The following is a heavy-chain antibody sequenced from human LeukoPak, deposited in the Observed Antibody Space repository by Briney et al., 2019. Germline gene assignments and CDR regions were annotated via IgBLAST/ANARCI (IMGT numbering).Heavy chain of an antibody. D-gene: IGHD3-22*01. V-gene: IGHV3-21*01. CDR2: ISSSSSYI. CDR1: GCTFSSYS. J-gene: IGHJ4*02. Sequence: GGALRLSCAASGCTFSSYSMNWVRQAPGKGLEWVSSISSSSSYIYYADSVKGRFTISRDNAKNSLYLQMNSLRAEDTAVYYCARDISASSGYPDYWGQGTLVTVSS. CDR3: ARDISASSGYPDY.